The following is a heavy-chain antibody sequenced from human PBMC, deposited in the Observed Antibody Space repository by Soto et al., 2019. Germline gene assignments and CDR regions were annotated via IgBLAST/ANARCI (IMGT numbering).Heavy chain of an antibody. CDR2: ISYDGSNK. J-gene: IGHJ4*02. V-gene: IGHV3-30-3*01. Sequence: GGALRLSCAASGFMFRGYAMYWVRQAPGKWLEGLAVISYDGSNKNYADSVKGRFSISRDDSKNTLYLQMNRLRAEDTALYYCARDSPPEYWGQGTQVSVSS. CDR3: ARDSPPEY. CDR1: GFMFRGYA.